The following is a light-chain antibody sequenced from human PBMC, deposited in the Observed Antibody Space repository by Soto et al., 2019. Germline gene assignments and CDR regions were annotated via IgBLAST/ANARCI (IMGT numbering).Light chain of an antibody. Sequence: EIVMTQSPATLSVSPGERATLSCRASQSVSSNLAWYQQKPGQAPRLLIYGASTRATGIPARFSGSGSGTEFNLTISSLQSEDSAVYYCQQYSASPRTFGPGTRWIS. CDR1: QSVSSN. J-gene: IGKJ3*01. V-gene: IGKV3-15*01. CDR3: QQYSASPRT. CDR2: GAS.